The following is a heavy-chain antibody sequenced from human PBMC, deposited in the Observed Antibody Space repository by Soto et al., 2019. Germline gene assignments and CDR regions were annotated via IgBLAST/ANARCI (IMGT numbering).Heavy chain of an antibody. CDR3: ARGHYGDYVAEYFQH. V-gene: IGHV3-30-3*01. CDR1: GFTFSSYA. J-gene: IGHJ1*01. D-gene: IGHD4-17*01. Sequence: QVQLVESGGGVVQPGRSLRLSCAASGFTFSSYAMHWVRQAPGKGLEWVAVISYDGSNKYYADSVKGRFTISRDNSKNTLYLQMNSLRAEDTAVYYCARGHYGDYVAEYFQHWGQGTLVTVSS. CDR2: ISYDGSNK.